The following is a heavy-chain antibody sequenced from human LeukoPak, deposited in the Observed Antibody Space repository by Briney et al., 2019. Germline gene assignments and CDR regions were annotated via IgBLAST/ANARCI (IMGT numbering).Heavy chain of an antibody. V-gene: IGHV3-30*02. D-gene: IGHD2-2*01. Sequence: GGSLRLSXAASGFTFSSYGMHWVRQARGKGLEWVAFIRYDGSNKYYADSVKGRFTISRDNSKNTLYLQMNSLRAEDTAVYYCAKDIVVVPAATPDDYWGQGTLVTVSS. CDR3: AKDIVVVPAATPDDY. CDR2: IRYDGSNK. J-gene: IGHJ4*02. CDR1: GFTFSSYG.